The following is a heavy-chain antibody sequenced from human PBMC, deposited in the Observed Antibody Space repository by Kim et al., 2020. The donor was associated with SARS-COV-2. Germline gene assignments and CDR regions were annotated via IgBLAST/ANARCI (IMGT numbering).Heavy chain of an antibody. CDR2: ISYDGSNK. Sequence: GGSLRLSCAASGFTFSSYGMHWVRQAPGKGLEWVAVISYDGSNKYYADSVKGRFTISRDNSKNTLYLQMNSLRAEDTAVYYCAKDCGFQFLHYYYYYG. J-gene: IGHJ6*01. CDR1: GFTFSSYG. V-gene: IGHV3-30*18. CDR3: AKDCGFQFLHYYYYYG. D-gene: IGHD2-21*01.